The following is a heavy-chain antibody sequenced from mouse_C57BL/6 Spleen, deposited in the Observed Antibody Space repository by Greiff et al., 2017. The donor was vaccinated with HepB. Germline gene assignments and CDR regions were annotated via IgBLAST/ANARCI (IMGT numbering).Heavy chain of an antibody. J-gene: IGHJ3*01. CDR2: ISNGGGST. Sequence: EVQVVESGGGLVQPGGSLKLSCAASGFTFSDYYMYWVRQTPEKRLEWVAYISNGGGSTYYPDTVKGRFTISRDNAKNTLYLQMSRLKSEDTAMYYCARPLYYDYDGFFAYWGQGTLVTVSA. CDR3: ARPLYYDYDGFFAY. CDR1: GFTFSDYY. D-gene: IGHD2-4*01. V-gene: IGHV5-12*01.